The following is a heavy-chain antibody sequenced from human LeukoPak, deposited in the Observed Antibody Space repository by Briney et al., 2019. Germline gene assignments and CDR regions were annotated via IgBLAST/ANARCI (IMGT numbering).Heavy chain of an antibody. D-gene: IGHD1-26*01. CDR1: GFTSSSYG. Sequence: GGSLRLSCAASGFTSSSYGMHWVRQAPGKGLEWVAVISYDGSNKYYADSVKGRFTISRDNSKNTLYLQMNSLRAEDTAVYYCAKAARRELPDAFDIWGQGTMVTVSS. CDR2: ISYDGSNK. J-gene: IGHJ3*02. V-gene: IGHV3-30*18. CDR3: AKAARRELPDAFDI.